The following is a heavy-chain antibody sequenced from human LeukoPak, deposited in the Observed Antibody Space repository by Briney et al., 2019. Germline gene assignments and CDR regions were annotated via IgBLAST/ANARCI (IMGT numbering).Heavy chain of an antibody. J-gene: IGHJ3*02. Sequence: GGSLRLSCAASGFTFSSYSMNWVRQAPGKGLEWVSSISSSSSYIYYADSVKGRFTISRDNAKNSLYLQMNSPRAEDTAVYYCARTHFSDDAFDIWGQGTMVTVSS. V-gene: IGHV3-21*01. CDR3: ARTHFSDDAFDI. CDR1: GFTFSSYS. D-gene: IGHD6-25*01. CDR2: ISSSSSYI.